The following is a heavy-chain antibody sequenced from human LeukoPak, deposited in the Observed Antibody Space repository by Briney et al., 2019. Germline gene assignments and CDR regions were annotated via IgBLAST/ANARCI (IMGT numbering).Heavy chain of an antibody. V-gene: IGHV3-33*01. CDR2: IWYDGSNK. J-gene: IGHJ4*02. Sequence: GGSLRLSCAASGFTFSSYGMHWVRQAPGKGLEWVAVIWYDGSNKYYADSVKGRFTISRDNSKNTLYLQMNSLRAEDTAVYYCARDAVLWGSGYYQDYWGQGTLVTVSS. CDR3: ARDAVLWGSGYYQDY. CDR1: GFTFSSYG. D-gene: IGHD3-22*01.